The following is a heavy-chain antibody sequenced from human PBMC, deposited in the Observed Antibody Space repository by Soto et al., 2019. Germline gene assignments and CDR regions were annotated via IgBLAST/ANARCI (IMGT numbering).Heavy chain of an antibody. J-gene: IGHJ4*02. V-gene: IGHV4-39*02. CDR3: AREKSSGWRAGVDY. D-gene: IGHD6-19*01. CDR1: AGSISSSSYY. CDR2: IYYSGST. Sequence: PSETLSLTCTVSAGSISSSSYYWGWIRQPPGKGLEWIGSIYYSGSTYYNPSLKSRVTISVDTSKNQFSLKLSSVTAADTAVYYCAREKSSGWRAGVDYWGQGTLVTVSS.